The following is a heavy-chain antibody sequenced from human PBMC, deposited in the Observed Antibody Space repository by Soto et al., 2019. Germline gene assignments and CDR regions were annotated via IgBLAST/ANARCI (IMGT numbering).Heavy chain of an antibody. CDR3: ARGGGSDSFDY. CDR2: INHLETT. D-gene: IGHD1-26*01. Sequence: SETLSLTCTVSGASITFGGYSWSWIRQTPGKGLEWIGYINHLETTFYNPSFESRLTLSIDRAKNQFSLKLHSMSAADRAVYFCARGGGSDSFDYWGQGILATVSS. J-gene: IGHJ4*02. CDR1: GASITFGGYS. V-gene: IGHV4-30-2*01.